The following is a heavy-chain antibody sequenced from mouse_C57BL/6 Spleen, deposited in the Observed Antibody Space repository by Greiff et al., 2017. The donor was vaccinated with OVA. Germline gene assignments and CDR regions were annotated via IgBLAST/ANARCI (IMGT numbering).Heavy chain of an antibody. CDR3: ARYGIYDGYPYAMDD. CDR2: INPNNGGT. J-gene: IGHJ4*01. D-gene: IGHD2-3*01. Sequence: VQLQQSGPELVKPGASVKISCKASGYTFTDYYMNWVKQSHGKSLEWIGDINPNNGGTSYNQKFKGKATLTVDKSSSTAYMELRSLTSEDSAVYYCARYGIYDGYPYAMDDWGQGTSVTVSS. CDR1: GYTFTDYY. V-gene: IGHV1-26*01.